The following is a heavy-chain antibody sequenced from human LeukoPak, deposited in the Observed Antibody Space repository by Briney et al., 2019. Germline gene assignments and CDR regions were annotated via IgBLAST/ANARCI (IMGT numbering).Heavy chain of an antibody. CDR2: ISYDGSNK. CDR3: AKDRGNRYYFDY. J-gene: IGHJ4*02. Sequence: GRSLRLSCAASGFTFSSYGMHWVRQAPGKGLEWVAVISYDGSNKYYANSVKGRFTISRDNSKNTLYLQMNSLRAEDTAVYYCAKDRGNRYYFDYWGQGTLVTVSS. V-gene: IGHV3-30*18. CDR1: GFTFSSYG.